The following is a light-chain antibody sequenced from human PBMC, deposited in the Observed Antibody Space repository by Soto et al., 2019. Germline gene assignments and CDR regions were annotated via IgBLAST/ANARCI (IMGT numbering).Light chain of an antibody. J-gene: IGKJ1*01. V-gene: IGKV4-1*01. CDR2: WAS. CDR3: QQYYSAPQT. Sequence: DIVMTQSPDSLAVSLGERATINCKSSQSILYSSNNKNYLAWYQQKPGQPPKLLIYWASTRESGVPDRFSGSGSGTDFPLTISSLQAEDVALYYCQQYYSAPQTFGQGTKVEIK. CDR1: QSILYSSNNKNY.